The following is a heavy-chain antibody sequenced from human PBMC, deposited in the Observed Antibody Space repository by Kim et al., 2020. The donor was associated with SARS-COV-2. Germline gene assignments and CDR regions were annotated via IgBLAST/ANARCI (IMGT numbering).Heavy chain of an antibody. J-gene: IGHJ4*02. D-gene: IGHD3-3*01. V-gene: IGHV3-15*01. Sequence: PGKSRFTISRDKSKSTLYLQMNSLKTEDTAVYYCTTGYYDFWSGLTPPLDYWGQGTLVTVSS. CDR3: TTGYYDFWSGLTPPLDY.